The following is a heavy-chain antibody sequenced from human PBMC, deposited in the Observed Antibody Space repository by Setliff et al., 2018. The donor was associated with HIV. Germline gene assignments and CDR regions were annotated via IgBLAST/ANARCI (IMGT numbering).Heavy chain of an antibody. V-gene: IGHV2-5*01. CDR1: GFSLTTSGVG. J-gene: IGHJ4*02. CDR3: ARGSESLTYFDN. CDR2: IYWNDDK. Sequence: SGPTLVNPTQTLTLTCTFSGFSLTTSGVGVGWIRQPPGKALEWLALIYWNDDKRYSPSLKSRLTITKDTSKNQVVLTMTNMDPVDTATYYCARGSESLTYFDNLGPGTLVTVSS. D-gene: IGHD3-10*01.